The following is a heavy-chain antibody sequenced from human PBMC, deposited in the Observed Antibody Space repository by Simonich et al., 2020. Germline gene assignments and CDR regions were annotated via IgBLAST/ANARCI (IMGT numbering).Heavy chain of an antibody. CDR1: GYTFTGYY. J-gene: IGHJ3*02. Sequence: QVQLVQSGAEVKKPGASVKVSCKASGYTFTGYYMHWVRQAPGQGLEWMGWCNPNSGGTNYAQKVQGRVTMTRDTSISTAYMERSRLRSDDTAVYYCARGPRWTGDDAFDIWGQGTMVTVSS. V-gene: IGHV1-2*02. CDR3: ARGPRWTGDDAFDI. D-gene: IGHD7-27*01. CDR2: CNPNSGGT.